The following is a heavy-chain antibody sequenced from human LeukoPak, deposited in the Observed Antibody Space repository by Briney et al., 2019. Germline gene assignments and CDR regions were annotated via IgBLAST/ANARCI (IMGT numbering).Heavy chain of an antibody. CDR1: GFIFSSYW. CDR3: ARGFYPDRTMIVVVVDY. V-gene: IGHV3-7*03. CDR2: IKQDGSEK. J-gene: IGHJ4*02. Sequence: GGSLRLSCAASGFIFSSYWMSWVRQAPGKGLEWVANIKQDGSEKYYVDSVKGRFTISRDNAKNSLYLQMNSLRAEDTAVYYCARGFYPDRTMIVVVVDYWGQGTLVTVSS. D-gene: IGHD3-22*01.